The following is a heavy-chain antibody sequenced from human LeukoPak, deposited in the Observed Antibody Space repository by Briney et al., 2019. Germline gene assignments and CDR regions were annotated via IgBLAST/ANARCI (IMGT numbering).Heavy chain of an antibody. V-gene: IGHV4-59*12. D-gene: IGHD1-26*01. CDR3: ARANSGTYSSPWDY. J-gene: IGHJ4*02. CDR2: IYYSGSI. Sequence: SETLSLTCTVSGGSISSFYWNWIRQSPGKGLEWIGCIYYSGSINYNPSLKSRVSISIDTSKNQFSLKLSSVTAADTAVYYCARANSGTYSSPWDYWGQGTLVNVSS. CDR1: GGSISSFY.